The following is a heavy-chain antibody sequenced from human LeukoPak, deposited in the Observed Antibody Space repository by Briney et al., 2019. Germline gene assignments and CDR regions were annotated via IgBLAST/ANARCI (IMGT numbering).Heavy chain of an antibody. CDR3: ARDWSQLPRGFGY. CDR1: GGTFSSYA. V-gene: IGHV1-69*04. CDR2: IIPILGIA. D-gene: IGHD2-2*01. J-gene: IGHJ4*02. Sequence: SVKVSCKASGGTFSSYAISWVRQAPGQGLEWMGRIIPILGIANYAQKFQGRVTITADESTSTAYMELSSLRSEDTAVYYCARDWSQLPRGFGYWGQGTLVTVSS.